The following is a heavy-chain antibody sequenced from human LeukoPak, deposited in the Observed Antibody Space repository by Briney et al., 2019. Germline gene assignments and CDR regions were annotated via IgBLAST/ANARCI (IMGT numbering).Heavy chain of an antibody. CDR1: GINVSTNY. CDR2: IYGGGAA. Sequence: GGPLRLSCAPSGINVSTNYMTWIHQPPGKGLEWVSLIYGGGAAYYAESVRGRFIISRDNSKNTLFLQMNSLRAEDTAVYYCVSSTGQQLIPYDYWGQGTHVAVSS. CDR3: VSSTGQQLIPYDY. J-gene: IGHJ4*02. D-gene: IGHD6-13*01. V-gene: IGHV3-66*02.